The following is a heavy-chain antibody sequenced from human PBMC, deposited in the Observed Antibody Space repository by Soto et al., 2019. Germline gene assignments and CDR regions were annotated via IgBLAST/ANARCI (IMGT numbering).Heavy chain of an antibody. J-gene: IGHJ5*02. CDR2: ISGSGGST. CDR1: GFTFSSYA. V-gene: IGHV3-23*01. Sequence: PGGSLTLSCAVSGFTFSSYAMSWVRQAPGKGLEWVSAISGSGGSTYYADSVKGRFTISRDNSKNTLYLQMNSLRAEDTAVYYCARGKQQLVDWFDPWGQGTLVTVSS. D-gene: IGHD6-13*01. CDR3: ARGKQQLVDWFDP.